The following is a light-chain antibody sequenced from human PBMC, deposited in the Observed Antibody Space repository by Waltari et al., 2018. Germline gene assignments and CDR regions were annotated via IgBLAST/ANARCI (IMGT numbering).Light chain of an antibody. V-gene: IGLV3-19*01. CDR1: SLRIYH. CDR3: HSRDVSGVGGT. J-gene: IGLJ2*01. Sequence: TQDPAVSVAVGRAVRITCQGDSLRIYHASWYQQRPGQAPKLHLNDQNARPSGVPGRFSGSISDNTASLTTTGAQAEDEAYYYCHSRDVSGVGGTFGGGTKLTVL. CDR2: DQN.